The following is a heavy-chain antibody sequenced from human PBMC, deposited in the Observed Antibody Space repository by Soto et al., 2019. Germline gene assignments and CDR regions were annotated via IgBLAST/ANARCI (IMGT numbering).Heavy chain of an antibody. J-gene: IGHJ1*01. Sequence: QLQLQESGPGLVMPSETLSLTCTVSGGSISSSGYYWGWIRQPPGKGLEWIGSIYYSGSTYYNPSLKGRVTISVDTSKNQFSLKLSSVTAADTAVYYCARNSSSWYQVWGEYFQHWGQGTLVTVSS. CDR2: IYYSGST. D-gene: IGHD6-13*01. CDR3: ARNSSSWYQVWGEYFQH. V-gene: IGHV4-39*01. CDR1: GGSISSSGYY.